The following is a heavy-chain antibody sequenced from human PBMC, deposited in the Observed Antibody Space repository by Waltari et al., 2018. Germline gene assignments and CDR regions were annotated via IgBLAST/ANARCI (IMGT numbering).Heavy chain of an antibody. CDR2: IHYSGST. CDR1: GGSLSTSTYY. Sequence: QLPLQESGPGLVKPSETLSLPCSVSGGSLSTSTYYWGWIRQSPGKGLEWIGSIHYSGSTYYNQSLKSRVTISVDTSKNQFSLRLTSVTAADTAVYYCARHVGEATTFDYWGQGTLVTVSS. D-gene: IGHD1-26*01. V-gene: IGHV4-39*01. CDR3: ARHVGEATTFDY. J-gene: IGHJ4*02.